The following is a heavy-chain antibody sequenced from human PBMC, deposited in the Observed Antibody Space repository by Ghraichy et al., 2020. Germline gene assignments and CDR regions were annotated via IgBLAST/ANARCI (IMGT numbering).Heavy chain of an antibody. CDR3: ARTIRLYYYYGMDV. Sequence: GGSLRLSCAASGFTFSSYSMNWVRQAPGKGLEWVSYISSSSSTINYADSVKGRFTISRDNAKNSLYLQMNSLRDEDTAVYYCARTIRLYYYYGMDVWGQGTTVTVSS. CDR1: GFTFSSYS. V-gene: IGHV3-48*02. J-gene: IGHJ6*02. D-gene: IGHD2-21*01. CDR2: ISSSSSTI.